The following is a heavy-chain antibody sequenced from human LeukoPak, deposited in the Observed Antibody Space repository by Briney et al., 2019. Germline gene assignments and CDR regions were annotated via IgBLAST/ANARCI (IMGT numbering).Heavy chain of an antibody. Sequence: GGSLRLSCAASGFTFSSYSMNWVRQAPGKGLEWVSSISSSSSYIYYADSVKGRFTISRDNAKNPLYLQMNSLRAEDTALYYCAKAGGSGYYNDAFDIWGQGTMVTVSS. CDR2: ISSSSSYI. CDR3: AKAGGSGYYNDAFDI. D-gene: IGHD3-22*01. CDR1: GFTFSSYS. J-gene: IGHJ3*02. V-gene: IGHV3-21*04.